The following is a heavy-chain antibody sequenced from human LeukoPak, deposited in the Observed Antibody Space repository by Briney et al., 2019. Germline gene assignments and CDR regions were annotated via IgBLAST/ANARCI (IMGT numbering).Heavy chain of an antibody. J-gene: IGHJ3*01. V-gene: IGHV3-53*01. CDR2: IASGGTT. CDR3: ARGGDIVGATRSAFDL. D-gene: IGHD1-26*01. CDR1: GLTVSSNY. Sequence: GGSLRLSCAASGLTVSSNYMSWVRQAPGKGLEWVSVIASGGTTYYADSVKGRFTISRDNSKNTLYLQMNDLRAEDTAVFHCARGGDIVGATRSAFDLWGQGTMVTVSS.